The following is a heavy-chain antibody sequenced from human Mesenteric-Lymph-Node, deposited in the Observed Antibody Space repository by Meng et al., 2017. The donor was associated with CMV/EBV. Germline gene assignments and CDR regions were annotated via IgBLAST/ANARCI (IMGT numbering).Heavy chain of an antibody. CDR1: GASISSGYYY. CDR2: IYDSGNT. CDR3: ARVAGYCTSGSCYKGSDY. D-gene: IGHD2-8*01. J-gene: IGHJ4*02. Sequence: SETLSLTCSVSGASISSGYYYWSWIRQPPGQGLEWIGYIYDSGNTYYISSLRHRVSISVDTSKNHFSLNLTSVTATDTAVYYCARVAGYCTSGSCYKGSDYWGQGTLVTVSS. V-gene: IGHV4-30-4*08.